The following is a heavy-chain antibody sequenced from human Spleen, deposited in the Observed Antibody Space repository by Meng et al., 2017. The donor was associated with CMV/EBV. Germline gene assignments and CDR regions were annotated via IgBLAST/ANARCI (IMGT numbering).Heavy chain of an antibody. CDR1: GGSFSGYY. CDR2: INQRGSI. V-gene: IGHV4-34*01. J-gene: IGHJ4*02. D-gene: IGHD6-13*01. Sequence: AVYGGSFSGYYWSWIRQPPGKGLEWIGEINQRGSINYNPSLKSRVTISVDTSKNQCSLKLSSVTAADTAVYYCARGIAAAGTDYWGQGTLVTVSS. CDR3: ARGIAAAGTDY.